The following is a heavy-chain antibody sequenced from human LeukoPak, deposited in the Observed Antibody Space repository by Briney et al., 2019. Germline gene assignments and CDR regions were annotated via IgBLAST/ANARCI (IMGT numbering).Heavy chain of an antibody. CDR1: GVTLGDYA. CDR2: IRSKAYGGTT. V-gene: IGHV3-49*03. D-gene: IGHD2-21*01. Sequence: GGSLRLSCTASGVTLGDYAMSWFRQAPGKGREWVGFIRSKAYGGTTEYAASVKGRFTISRDDSKSIAYLQMNSLKTEDTAVYYCTRGSSISDNWGQGTLVTVSS. J-gene: IGHJ4*02. CDR3: TRGSSISDN.